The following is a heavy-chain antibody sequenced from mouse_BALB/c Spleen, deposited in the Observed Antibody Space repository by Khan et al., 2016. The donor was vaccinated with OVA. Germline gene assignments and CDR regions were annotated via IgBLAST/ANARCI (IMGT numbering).Heavy chain of an antibody. CDR3: AREAYRYDEYYFDY. D-gene: IGHD2-14*01. J-gene: IGHJ2*01. CDR1: GFTFSSYV. Sequence: EVELVESGGSSVKPGGPLKLSCAVSGFTFSSYVMSWVRQTPEKRLEWVASISSGGSTYYPDSVKGRFTISRDNARNIVNLQMSSLRSEDMTIYYCAREAYRYDEYYFDYWGQGTTLTVSS. CDR2: ISSGGST. V-gene: IGHV5-6-5*01.